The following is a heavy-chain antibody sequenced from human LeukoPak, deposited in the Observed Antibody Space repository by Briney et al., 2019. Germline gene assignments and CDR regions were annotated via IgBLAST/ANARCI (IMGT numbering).Heavy chain of an antibody. D-gene: IGHD5-12*01. CDR2: INPNSGGT. V-gene: IGHV1-2*02. Sequence: ASVKVSCKASGYTFIGYYIHWVRQAPGQGLEWMGWINPNSGGTKCVQKFQGRVTITRDTSITTAHMELTRLRSDDTAVYYCAREGSGFDFDYWGQGTLVTVSS. CDR3: AREGSGFDFDY. J-gene: IGHJ4*02. CDR1: GYTFIGYY.